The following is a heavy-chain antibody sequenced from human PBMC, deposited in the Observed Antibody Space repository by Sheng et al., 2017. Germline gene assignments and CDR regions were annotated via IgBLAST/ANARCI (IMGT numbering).Heavy chain of an antibody. Sequence: SGAEVKKPGSSVKVSLQGFWRHLQQLCYQLGATGPWTRALSGWEGIIPIFGTANYAQKFQGRVTITADESTSTAYMELSSLRSEDTAVYYCARDSSSKSFDYWGQGTLVTVSS. D-gene: IGHD6-6*01. V-gene: IGHV1-69*01. J-gene: IGHJ4*02. CDR2: IIPIFGTA. CDR3: ARDSSSKSFDY. CDR1: RHLQQLC.